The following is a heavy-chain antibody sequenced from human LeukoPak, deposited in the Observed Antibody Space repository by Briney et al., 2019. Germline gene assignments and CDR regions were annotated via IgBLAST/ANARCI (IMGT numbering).Heavy chain of an antibody. J-gene: IGHJ4*02. Sequence: GGTLRLSCAASGFTFSSSGMSWVRQAPGKGLEWVSVISGGGGSTYYADSVKGRFTISRDNSKNTLYLHMNRLRAEDTAVYYCAKDASYEDYSFDYWGQGTLVTVSS. CDR3: AKDASYEDYSFDY. CDR2: ISGGGGST. V-gene: IGHV3-23*01. CDR1: GFTFSSSG. D-gene: IGHD5-12*01.